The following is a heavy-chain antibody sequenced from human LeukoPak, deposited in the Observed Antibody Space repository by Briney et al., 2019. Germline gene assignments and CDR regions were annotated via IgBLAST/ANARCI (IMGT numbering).Heavy chain of an antibody. CDR3: ARHMNIVVPYYFDY. D-gene: IGHD2-2*01. CDR1: GGSVYSYH. Sequence: SETLSLTCTVFGGSVYSYHWSWIRQPPGKGLEWIGLVYYSGSTNYNPSLKSRVTISVDTSKNQFSLKLSSVTAADTAVYYCARHMNIVVPYYFDYWGQGTLVTVSS. CDR2: VYYSGST. J-gene: IGHJ4*02. V-gene: IGHV4-59*08.